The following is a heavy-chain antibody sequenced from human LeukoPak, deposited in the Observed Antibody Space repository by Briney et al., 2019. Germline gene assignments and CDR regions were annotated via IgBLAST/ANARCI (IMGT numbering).Heavy chain of an antibody. J-gene: IGHJ4*02. CDR1: GYTFTGYY. Sequence: GSVKVSCKASGYTFTGYYMHWVRQAPGQGLEWMGWINPNSGGTNYAQKFQGRVTMTRDKSISTAYMELSRLRSDDTAVYYCASFRDEQWLASYWGQGTLVTVSS. CDR2: INPNSGGT. CDR3: ASFRDEQWLASY. D-gene: IGHD6-19*01. V-gene: IGHV1-2*02.